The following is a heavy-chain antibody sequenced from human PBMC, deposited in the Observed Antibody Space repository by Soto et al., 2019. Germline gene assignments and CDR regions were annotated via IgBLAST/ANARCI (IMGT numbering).Heavy chain of an antibody. CDR3: AKDRWRYYGSGSYVYYYYGMDV. CDR2: ISYDGSNK. D-gene: IGHD3-10*01. J-gene: IGHJ6*02. CDR1: GFTFSSYG. Sequence: GGSLRLSCAASGFTFSSYGMHWVRQAPGKGLEWVAVISYDGSNKYYADSVKGRFTISRDNSKNTLYLQMNSLRAEDTAVYYCAKDRWRYYGSGSYVYYYYGMDVWGQGTTVTVSS. V-gene: IGHV3-30*18.